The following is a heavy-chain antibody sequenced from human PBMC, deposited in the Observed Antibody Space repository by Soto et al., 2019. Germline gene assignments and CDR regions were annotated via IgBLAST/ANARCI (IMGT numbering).Heavy chain of an antibody. D-gene: IGHD6-19*01. CDR2: IYHSGST. V-gene: IGHV4-30-2*01. J-gene: IGHJ4*02. CDR1: GGSISSGGYS. CDR3: ARAQIAVAGRGYYFDY. Sequence: QLQLQESGSGLVKPSQTLSLTCAVSGGSISSGGYSWSWIRQPPGKGLEWIGYIYHSGSTYYNPSLKSRVTISVDRSKNQFSLKLSSVTAADTAVYYCARAQIAVAGRGYYFDYWGQGTLVIVSS.